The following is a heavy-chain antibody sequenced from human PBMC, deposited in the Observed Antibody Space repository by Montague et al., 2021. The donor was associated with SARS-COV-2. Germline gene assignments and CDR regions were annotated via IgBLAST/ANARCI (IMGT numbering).Heavy chain of an antibody. CDR2: INYSGIT. J-gene: IGHJ4*02. V-gene: IGHV4-59*01. CDR3: ARSGWLTRGFDS. CDR1: GGSISTYY. Sequence: SETLSLTCTVSGGSISTYYWSWIRQPTGKGLEWIAYINYSGITNHNPSLKSRVSVSLDTSKNHFSLNLKSVTAADTAVYYCARSGWLTRGFDSWGQGTLVFVSS. D-gene: IGHD5-12*01.